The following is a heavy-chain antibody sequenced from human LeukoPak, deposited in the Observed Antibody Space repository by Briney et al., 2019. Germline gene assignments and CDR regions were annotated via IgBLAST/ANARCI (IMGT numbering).Heavy chain of an antibody. CDR3: ARTYYYDSSGYCCDY. J-gene: IGHJ4*02. D-gene: IGHD3-22*01. CDR2: INPNSGGA. V-gene: IGHV1-2*06. Sequence: GASVKVSCKASGYTFTGYYMHWVRQAPGQGLEWMGRINPNSGGANYAQKFQGRVTMTRDTSISTAYMELSRLRSDDTAVYYCARTYYYDSSGYCCDYWGQGTLVTVSS. CDR1: GYTFTGYY.